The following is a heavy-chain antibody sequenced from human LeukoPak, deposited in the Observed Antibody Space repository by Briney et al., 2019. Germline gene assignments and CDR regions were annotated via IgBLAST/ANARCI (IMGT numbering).Heavy chain of an antibody. D-gene: IGHD3-9*01. CDR2: IYYSGST. CDR3: ANADILTGYYL. Sequence: SETLSLTCTVSGGSISGSSYYWGWIRQPPGKGLEWIGSIYYSGSTYYNPSLKSRVTISVDTSKNQFSLKLSSVTAADTAVHYCANADILTGYYLWGQGTLVTVSS. J-gene: IGHJ4*02. CDR1: GGSISGSSYY. V-gene: IGHV4-39*01.